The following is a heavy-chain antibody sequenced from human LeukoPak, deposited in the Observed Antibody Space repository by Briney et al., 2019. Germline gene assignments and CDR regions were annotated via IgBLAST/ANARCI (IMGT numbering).Heavy chain of an antibody. V-gene: IGHV3-11*05. D-gene: IGHD5-12*01. J-gene: IGHJ4*02. CDR3: AREGGNGYDVDF. CDR1: GFSFSDYY. CDR2: ISGRSSFT. Sequence: GGSLRLSCAASGFSFSDYYMSWIRQAPGKGLEWVSHISGRSSFTNYANSVKGRFTISRDNAKNSLYLQMNSLRAEDTAVYYCAREGGNGYDVDFRGQGTLVTVSS.